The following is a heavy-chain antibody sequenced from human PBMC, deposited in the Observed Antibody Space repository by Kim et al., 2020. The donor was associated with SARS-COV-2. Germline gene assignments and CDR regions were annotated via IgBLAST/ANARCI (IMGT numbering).Heavy chain of an antibody. Sequence: GGSLRLSCVASGFTFNRYWMHWVRQGPGKGLVWVSRISNDGTTTNYADSVKGRFTISRDNAKNTLYLQMNSLRVEDTAVYYCARRYYDSSGVYFFDYWGQGPLVTVSS. CDR1: GFTFNRYW. V-gene: IGHV3-74*01. CDR3: ARRYYDSSGVYFFDY. J-gene: IGHJ4*02. CDR2: ISNDGTTT. D-gene: IGHD3-22*01.